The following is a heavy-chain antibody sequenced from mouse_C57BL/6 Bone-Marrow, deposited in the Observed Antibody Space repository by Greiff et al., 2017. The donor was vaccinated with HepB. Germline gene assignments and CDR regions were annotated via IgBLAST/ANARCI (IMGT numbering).Heavy chain of an antibody. CDR3: TTRGYYDYEGGAMDY. CDR2: IDPENGDT. CDR1: GFNIKDDY. Sequence: EVQLQQSGAELVRPGASVKLSCTASGFNIKDDYMHWVKQRPEQGLEWIGWIDPENGDTEYASKFQGKATITADTSSNTAYLQLSSLTSEDTAVYYCTTRGYYDYEGGAMDYWGQGTSVTVSS. V-gene: IGHV14-4*01. D-gene: IGHD2-4*01. J-gene: IGHJ4*01.